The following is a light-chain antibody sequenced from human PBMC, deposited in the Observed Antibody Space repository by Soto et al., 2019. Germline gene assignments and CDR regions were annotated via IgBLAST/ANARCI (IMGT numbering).Light chain of an antibody. V-gene: IGLV2-14*01. CDR2: DVS. J-gene: IGLJ2*01. Sequence: QSALTQPASVSGSPGQASTICCTGTSSDVGGYNYVSWYQQHPRKAPKLLIYDVSNRPSGVSNRCSGYKSGNTASLTISGLQAEHQADYYCSSYSSSSTVVFGGGTKRTVL. CDR1: SSDVGGYNY. CDR3: SSYSSSSTVV.